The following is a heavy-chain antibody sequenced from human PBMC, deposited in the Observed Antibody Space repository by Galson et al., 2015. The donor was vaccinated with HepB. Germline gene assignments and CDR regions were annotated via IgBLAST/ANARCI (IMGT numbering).Heavy chain of an antibody. CDR2: IIPILGIA. D-gene: IGHD6-19*01. J-gene: IGHJ6*02. Sequence: SVKVSCKASGGTFSSYTISWVRQAPGQGLEWMGRIIPILGIANYAQKFQGRVTITADKSTSTAYMELSSLRSEDTAVYYCASPGGAVAGTGATDYYYYGMDVWGQGTTVTVSS. V-gene: IGHV1-69*02. CDR1: GGTFSSYT. CDR3: ASPGGAVAGTGATDYYYYGMDV.